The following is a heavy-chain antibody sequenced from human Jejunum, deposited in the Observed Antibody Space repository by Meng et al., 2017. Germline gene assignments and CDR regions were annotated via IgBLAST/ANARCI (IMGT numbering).Heavy chain of an antibody. CDR2: FTGTTTTT. J-gene: IGHJ4*02. D-gene: IGHD3-16*01. V-gene: IGHV3-23*04. CDR3: ARLTSL. Sequence: EVQLVESGGGLVQPGGSLRLFCAASGFTFSSSSMSWVRQAPGKGLEWVSTFTGTTTTTYYADSVKGRFTISRDNSKNTLYLQMNSLRAEDTAVYYCARLTSLWGQGTLVTVSS. CDR1: GFTFSSSS.